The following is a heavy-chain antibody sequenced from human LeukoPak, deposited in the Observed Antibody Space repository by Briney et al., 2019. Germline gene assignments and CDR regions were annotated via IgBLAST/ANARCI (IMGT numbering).Heavy chain of an antibody. V-gene: IGHV3-74*01. CDR1: GFTFSSYW. CDR3: VKDLDFRADC. D-gene: IGHD2/OR15-2a*01. CDR2: INTDGTII. Sequence: GGSLRLSCAASGFTFSSYWMHWVRQTPGRGLVWVARINTDGTIIDYAGSVQGRSTISRDNAKNTLYLQMNSLRAEDTALYYCVKDLDFRADCWGQGTLVTVSS. J-gene: IGHJ4*02.